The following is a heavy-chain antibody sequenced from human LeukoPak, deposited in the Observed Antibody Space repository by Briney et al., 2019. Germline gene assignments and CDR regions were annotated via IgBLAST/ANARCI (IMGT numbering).Heavy chain of an antibody. CDR2: INPSGMST. V-gene: IGHV1-46*01. J-gene: IGHJ5*02. CDR3: ARGYSSGWKAENWLDP. CDR1: GYTFTRYY. Sequence: ASVKVSCKASGYTFTRYYMHWVRQAPGQGLEWMGIINPSGMSTSYAQKFQGRVTMTRDMSTSTVNMELSSLRSEDTAVYYCARGYSSGWKAENWLDPWGQGTLVTVSS. D-gene: IGHD6-19*01.